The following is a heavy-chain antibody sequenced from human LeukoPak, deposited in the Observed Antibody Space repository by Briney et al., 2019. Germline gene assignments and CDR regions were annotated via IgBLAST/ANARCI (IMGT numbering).Heavy chain of an antibody. CDR1: GGTFSSYA. D-gene: IGHD3-22*01. Sequence: ASVKVSCKASGGTFSSYAISWVRQAPGQGLEWMGIINPSGGSTSYAQKFQGRVTMTRDTSTSTVYMELSSLRSEDTAVYYCARSLREEYYYDSSGYVGYWGQGTLVTVSS. V-gene: IGHV1-46*01. J-gene: IGHJ4*02. CDR3: ARSLREEYYYDSSGYVGY. CDR2: INPSGGST.